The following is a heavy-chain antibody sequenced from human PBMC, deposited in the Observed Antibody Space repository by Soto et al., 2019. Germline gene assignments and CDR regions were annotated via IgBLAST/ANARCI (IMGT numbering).Heavy chain of an antibody. CDR2: ISYDGSNK. J-gene: IGHJ6*02. Sequence: WWSLRLSCSASVFTCSSYAMHWFRQAPGKGLEWVAVISYDGSNKYYADSVKGRFTISRDNSKNTLYLQMNSLRAEDTAVYYCARDVESGSSQYYYYYYGMDVWGQGTTVTVSS. V-gene: IGHV3-30-3*01. CDR1: VFTCSSYA. D-gene: IGHD1-26*01. CDR3: ARDVESGSSQYYYYYYGMDV.